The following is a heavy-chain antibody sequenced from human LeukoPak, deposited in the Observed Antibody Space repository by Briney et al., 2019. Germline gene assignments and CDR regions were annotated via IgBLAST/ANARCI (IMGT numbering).Heavy chain of an antibody. V-gene: IGHV3-48*03. CDR2: ISSSGSTV. CDR1: GFPFSSYE. D-gene: IGHD2-2*01. Sequence: PGGSLRLSCAASGFPFSSYEMNWVRQAPGKGLDRVSYISSSGSTVYYADSVKGRFTIPRDNAKNSLYLQMNSLRAEDTAVYYCASLVVTGAGLVYWGQGTLVTVSS. CDR3: ASLVVTGAGLVY. J-gene: IGHJ4*02.